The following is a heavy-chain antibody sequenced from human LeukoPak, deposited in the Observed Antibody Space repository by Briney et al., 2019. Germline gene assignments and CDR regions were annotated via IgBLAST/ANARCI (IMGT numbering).Heavy chain of an antibody. J-gene: IGHJ4*02. CDR1: GFTFSNYA. Sequence: GGSLRLSCTASGFTFSNYAMSWVRQAPGKGLEWVSALNGGGDSTHYADSVKGQFTISRDNSRTTLYLQMNNLRAEDTAVYFCARKNSGSLDYWGQGTLVTVSS. CDR3: ARKNSGSLDY. CDR2: LNGGGDST. V-gene: IGHV3-23*01. D-gene: IGHD1-26*01.